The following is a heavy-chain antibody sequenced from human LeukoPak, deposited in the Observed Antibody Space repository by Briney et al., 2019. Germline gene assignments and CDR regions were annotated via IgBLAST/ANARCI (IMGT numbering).Heavy chain of an antibody. CDR3: AKTGRPWELLCGNFDY. J-gene: IGHJ4*02. CDR2: ISGSGGST. D-gene: IGHD1-26*01. V-gene: IGHV3-23*01. Sequence: GGSLRLSCAASGFTFSSYAMSWVRQAPGKGLEWVSAISGSGGSTYYADSVKGRFTIPRDNSKNTLYLQMNSLRAEDTAVYYCAKTGRPWELLCGNFDYWGQGTLVTVSS. CDR1: GFTFSSYA.